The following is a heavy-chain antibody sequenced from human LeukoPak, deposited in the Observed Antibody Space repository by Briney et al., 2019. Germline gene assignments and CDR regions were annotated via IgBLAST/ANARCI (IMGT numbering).Heavy chain of an antibody. Sequence: GGSLRLSCAASGFTFSSYAMHWVRQAPGKGLEWVAVISYDGSNKYYADSVKGRFTISRDNSKNTLYLQMNSLRAEDTAVYYCARDWDGDGYPITDYWGQGTLVTVSS. J-gene: IGHJ4*02. V-gene: IGHV3-30-3*01. CDR3: ARDWDGDGYPITDY. CDR2: ISYDGSNK. CDR1: GFTFSSYA. D-gene: IGHD5-24*01.